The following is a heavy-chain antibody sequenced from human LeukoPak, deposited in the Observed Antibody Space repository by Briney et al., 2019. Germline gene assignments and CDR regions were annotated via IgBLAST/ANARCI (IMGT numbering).Heavy chain of an antibody. J-gene: IGHJ6*02. V-gene: IGHV3-11*01. CDR3: ARDGLVTEDYYYYYGMDV. Sequence: GGSLRLSCAASGFTFSDYYVSWIRQAPGKGLEWVSYISSSGSTIYYADSVKGRFTISRDNAKNSLYLQMNSLRAEDTAVYYCARDGLVTEDYYYYYGMDVWGQGTTVTVSS. D-gene: IGHD2-21*02. CDR2: ISSSGSTI. CDR1: GFTFSDYY.